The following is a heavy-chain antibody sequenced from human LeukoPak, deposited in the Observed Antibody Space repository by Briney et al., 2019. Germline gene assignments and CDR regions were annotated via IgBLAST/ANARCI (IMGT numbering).Heavy chain of an antibody. CDR2: ISNSDGST. CDR1: GFTFSTYA. Sequence: GGSLRLSCVASGFTFSTYAMSWVRQAPGKGLEWVSTISNSDGSTYYADSVKGRFVISRDNSKNTMYLQMRSLTADDIAMYYCAKATGNLGNWGQGTLVTVSS. J-gene: IGHJ4*02. D-gene: IGHD1-1*01. V-gene: IGHV3-23*01. CDR3: AKATGNLGN.